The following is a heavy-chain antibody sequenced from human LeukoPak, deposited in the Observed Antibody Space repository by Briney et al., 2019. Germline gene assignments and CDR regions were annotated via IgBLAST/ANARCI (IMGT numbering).Heavy chain of an antibody. Sequence: GRSLRLSCAASGFTFDDYALHWVRQAPGKGLEWVSSISWNSGSIGYADSVKGRFTISRDNAKNSLYLQMNSLRAEDLAVYYCAKDIRSYGSGTYLDHWGQGSLVTVSS. J-gene: IGHJ4*02. CDR2: ISWNSGSI. D-gene: IGHD3-10*01. V-gene: IGHV3-9*03. CDR1: GFTFDDYA. CDR3: AKDIRSYGSGTYLDH.